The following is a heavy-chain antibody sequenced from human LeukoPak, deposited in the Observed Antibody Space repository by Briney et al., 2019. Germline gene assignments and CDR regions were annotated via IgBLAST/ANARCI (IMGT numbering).Heavy chain of an antibody. V-gene: IGHV4-31*03. J-gene: IGHJ4*02. Sequence: SETLSLTCTVSGGSISSGGYYWSWIRQHPGKGLEWIGYIYYSGSTYYNPSLKSRVTISVDTSKNQFSLKLSSVTAADTAVYYCARDSGLDGGYSGSYYRVYYFDYWGQGTLVTVSS. CDR3: ARDSGLDGGYSGSYYRVYYFDY. CDR2: IYYSGST. D-gene: IGHD1-26*01. CDR1: GGSISSGGYY.